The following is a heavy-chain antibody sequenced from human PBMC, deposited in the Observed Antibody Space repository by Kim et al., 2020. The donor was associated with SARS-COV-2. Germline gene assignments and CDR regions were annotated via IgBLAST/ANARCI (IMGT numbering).Heavy chain of an antibody. D-gene: IGHD2-21*02. J-gene: IGHJ6*02. V-gene: IGHV3-21*01. CDR1: GFTFSSYS. Sequence: GGSLRLSCAASGFTFSSYSMNWVRQAPGKGLEWVSSISSSSSYIYYADSVKGRFTISRDNAKNSLYLQMNSLRAEDTAVYYCARDYNPNHIVVVTAILGPYYYYGMDVWGQGTTVTVSS. CDR2: ISSSSSYI. CDR3: ARDYNPNHIVVVTAILGPYYYYGMDV.